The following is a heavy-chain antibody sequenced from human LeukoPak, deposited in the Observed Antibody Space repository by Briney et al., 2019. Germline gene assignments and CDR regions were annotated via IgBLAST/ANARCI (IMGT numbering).Heavy chain of an antibody. CDR2: IKQDGSEK. CDR3: ATGGSYYRKCY. J-gene: IGHJ4*02. D-gene: IGHD1-26*01. CDR1: GFTFSSYW. V-gene: IGHV3-7*01. Sequence: PGGSLRLSCAASGFTFSSYWMSWVRQAPGKGLEWVANIKQDGSEKYYVDSVKGRFTISRDNAKNSLYLQMNSLRAEDTAVYYCATGGSYYRKCYWGQGTLVTVSS.